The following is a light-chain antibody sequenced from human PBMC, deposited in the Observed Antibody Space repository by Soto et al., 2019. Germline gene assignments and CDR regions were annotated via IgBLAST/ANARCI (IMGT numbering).Light chain of an antibody. Sequence: EIVLTQSPGTLSLSPGERASLSCRASQSVSSSNLAWYQQRPGQAPRLLIYGASSRAAGIPDRFSGSGSGTDFILTISRLEAEDFAVYYFQQYGRSMGTFGQGTKVEVK. CDR2: GAS. J-gene: IGKJ1*01. CDR1: QSVSSSN. V-gene: IGKV3-20*01. CDR3: QQYGRSMGT.